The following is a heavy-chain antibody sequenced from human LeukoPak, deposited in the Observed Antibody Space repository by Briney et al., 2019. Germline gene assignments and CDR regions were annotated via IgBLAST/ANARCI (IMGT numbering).Heavy chain of an antibody. V-gene: IGHV3-74*01. CDR3: AGGNYYGMDV. J-gene: IGHJ6*02. CDR2: INSDGSTT. CDR1: GFTFSNYW. Sequence: PRGSLRLSCAASGFTFSNYWMHWVRQAPGKGLVWVSRINSDGSTTSYADSVKSRFTISRDNAKNTLYLQMNSLRAEDTAVYYCAGGNYYGMDVWGQGTTVTVSS.